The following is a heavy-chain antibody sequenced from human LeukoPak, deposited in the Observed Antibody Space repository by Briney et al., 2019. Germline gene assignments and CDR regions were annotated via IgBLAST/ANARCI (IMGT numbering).Heavy chain of an antibody. Sequence: ASVKVSCKASGYTFTSYGISWVRQAPGQGLEWMGWISACNGNTNYAQKLQGRVTMTTDTSTSTAYMELRSLRSDDTAVYYCAREAYDFWSGYWPVDYWGQGTLVTVSS. CDR1: GYTFTSYG. J-gene: IGHJ4*02. CDR2: ISACNGNT. CDR3: AREAYDFWSGYWPVDY. V-gene: IGHV1-18*01. D-gene: IGHD3-3*01.